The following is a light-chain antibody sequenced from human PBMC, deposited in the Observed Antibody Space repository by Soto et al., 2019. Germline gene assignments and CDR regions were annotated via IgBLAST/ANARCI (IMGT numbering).Light chain of an antibody. Sequence: QSVLTQAPSVSVTPGQRVTISCSGSRSNIGSNTVNWYQQLPGTAPKLLIFNINQRPSGVPDRFSGSKSGTSASLAISGLQSEDEADYYCAAWDDSLNGSLVFGGGTKLTVL. V-gene: IGLV1-44*01. CDR1: RSNIGSNT. J-gene: IGLJ2*01. CDR2: NIN. CDR3: AAWDDSLNGSLV.